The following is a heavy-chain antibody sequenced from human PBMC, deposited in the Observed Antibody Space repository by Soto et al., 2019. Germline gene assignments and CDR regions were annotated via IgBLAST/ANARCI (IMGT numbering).Heavy chain of an antibody. CDR1: GGSISSGDYY. J-gene: IGHJ5*02. Sequence: KTSETLSLTCTVSGGSISSGDYYWSWIRQPPGKGLEWIGYIYYSGSTYYNPSLKSRVTISVDTSKNQFSLKLSSVTAADTAVYYCARGVLRFLEWLYPKENWFDPWGQGTLVTVSS. CDR2: IYYSGST. V-gene: IGHV4-30-4*01. D-gene: IGHD3-3*01. CDR3: ARGVLRFLEWLYPKENWFDP.